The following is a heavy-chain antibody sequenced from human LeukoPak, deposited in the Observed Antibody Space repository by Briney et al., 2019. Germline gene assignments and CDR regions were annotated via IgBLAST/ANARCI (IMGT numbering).Heavy chain of an antibody. D-gene: IGHD2-2*01. Sequence: GDSLKISCKASGYTSSIYYIGWVRQMPGRGLEWMGIMYRGDSDTRYSPSFQGQVTISVDKSISTAYLQWSSLRASDTAMYYCARHDCSSTSCYSDYWGQGTLVTVSS. V-gene: IGHV5-51*01. CDR3: ARHDCSSTSCYSDY. CDR1: GYTSSIYY. J-gene: IGHJ4*02. CDR2: MYRGDSDT.